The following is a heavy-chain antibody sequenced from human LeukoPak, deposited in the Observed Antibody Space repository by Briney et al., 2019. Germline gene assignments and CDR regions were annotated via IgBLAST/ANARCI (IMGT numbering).Heavy chain of an antibody. D-gene: IGHD6-19*01. J-gene: IGHJ6*02. CDR1: GFLFSSSG. CDR2: IWYDGSNK. V-gene: IGHV3-33*01. Sequence: PGGSLRLSCAASGFLFSSSGMHWVRQAPGKGLEWVAVIWYDGSNKYYADSVKGRFTISRDNSKNTLYLQMNSLRAEDTAVYYCARSGSGWYGYYYGMDVWGQGTTVTVSS. CDR3: ARSGSGWYGYYYGMDV.